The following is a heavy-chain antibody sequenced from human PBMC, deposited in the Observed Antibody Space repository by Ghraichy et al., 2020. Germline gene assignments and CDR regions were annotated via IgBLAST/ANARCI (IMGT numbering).Heavy chain of an antibody. CDR3: ARGEGLLPLEMATITEEFDY. CDR1: GYTFTGYY. Sequence: ASVKVSCKASGYTFTGYYMHWVRQAPGQGLEWMGWINPNSGGTNYAQKFQGRVTMTRDTSISTAYMELSRLRSDDTAVYYCARGEGLLPLEMATITEEFDYWGQGTLVTVSS. D-gene: IGHD5-24*01. CDR2: INPNSGGT. V-gene: IGHV1-2*02. J-gene: IGHJ4*02.